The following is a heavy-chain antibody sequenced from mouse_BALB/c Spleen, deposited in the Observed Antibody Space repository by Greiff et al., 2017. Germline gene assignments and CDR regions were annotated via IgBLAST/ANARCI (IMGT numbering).Heavy chain of an antibody. V-gene: IGHV1-20*02. J-gene: IGHJ2*01. D-gene: IGHD1-1*01. CDR2: INPYNGDT. Sequence: EVKLQQSGPELVKPGASVKISCKASGYSFTGYFMNWVMQSHGKSLEWIGRINPYNGDTFYNQKFKGKATLTVDKSSSTAHMELRSLASEDSAVYYCARGDYGSSYYFDYWGQGTTLTVSS. CDR1: GYSFTGYF. CDR3: ARGDYGSSYYFDY.